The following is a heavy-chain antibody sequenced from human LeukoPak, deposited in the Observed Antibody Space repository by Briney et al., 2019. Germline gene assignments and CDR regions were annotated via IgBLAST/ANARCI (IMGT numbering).Heavy chain of an antibody. J-gene: IGHJ3*02. CDR1: GFTFSTYA. Sequence: GGSLRLSCAASGFTFSTYAMNWVRQAPGKGLEWVSAIGGDGDNTYYADSVKGRFTISRDNSKNTLYLQMNSLRAEDTALYYCAKHFTVRKTGIPRDAFDIWGQGTMVTVSS. CDR2: IGGDGDNT. V-gene: IGHV3-23*01. CDR3: AKHFTVRKTGIPRDAFDI. D-gene: IGHD2-21*01.